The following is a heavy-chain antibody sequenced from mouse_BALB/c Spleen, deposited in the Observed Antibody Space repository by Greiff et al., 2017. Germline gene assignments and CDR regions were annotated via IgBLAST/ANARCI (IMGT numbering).Heavy chain of an antibody. CDR1: GYTFTSYW. D-gene: IGHD4-1*01. J-gene: IGHJ4*01. V-gene: IGHV1-69*02. CDR3: TRRVGPHYAMDY. Sequence: QVQLQQPGAELVRPGASVKLSCKASGYTFTSYWINWVKQRPGQGLEWIGNIYPSDSYTNYNQKFKDKATLTVDKSSSTAYMQLSSPTSEDSAVYYGTRRVGPHYAMDYWGQGTSVTVSS. CDR2: IYPSDSYT.